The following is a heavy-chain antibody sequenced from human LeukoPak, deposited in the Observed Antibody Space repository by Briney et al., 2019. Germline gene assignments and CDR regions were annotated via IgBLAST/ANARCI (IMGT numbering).Heavy chain of an antibody. J-gene: IGHJ4*02. CDR3: ARVLDTAGMSY. D-gene: IGHD5-18*01. CDR2: IWHDGSRT. CDR1: GFTFSSSA. Sequence: GGSLRLSCTASGFTFSSSAMHWVRQTPGKGLEWVSIIWHDGSRTYYADSVKGRFTISRDNSKNTLYLQMNSPRAEDTAVYYCARVLDTAGMSYWGQGTLVTVSS. V-gene: IGHV3-33*01.